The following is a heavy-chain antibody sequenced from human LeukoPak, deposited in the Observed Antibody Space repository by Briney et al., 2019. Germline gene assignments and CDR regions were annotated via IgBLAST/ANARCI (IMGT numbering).Heavy chain of an antibody. CDR1: GYTFTNYG. Sequence: ASVKVSCKASGYTFTNYGLTWVRQAPGQGLEWMGWINTYNGDTNYAQNLQGRVTMTTDTSTSTAYMELRSLRPDDSAVYYCARVDAILTGYYSYFDYWGQGTLVTVSS. J-gene: IGHJ4*02. D-gene: IGHD3-9*01. CDR2: INTYNGDT. CDR3: ARVDAILTGYYSYFDY. V-gene: IGHV1-18*01.